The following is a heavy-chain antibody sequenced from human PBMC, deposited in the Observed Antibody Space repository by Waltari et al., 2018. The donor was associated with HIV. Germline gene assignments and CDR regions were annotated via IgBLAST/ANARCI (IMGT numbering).Heavy chain of an antibody. D-gene: IGHD6-13*01. J-gene: IGHJ4*02. CDR2: ISGSGGST. V-gene: IGHV3-23*01. CDR1: GFTFSSYA. CDR3: AKGGVYSSSRADCFD. Sequence: EVQLLESGGGLVQPGGSLRLSCAASGFTFSSYAMSWVRQAPGKGLEWVSGISGSGGSTDYANYVKGRVTSSRDNSKNTLYLQMNSLRAEDTAVYYCAKGGVYSSSRADCFDWGQGTLVTVSS.